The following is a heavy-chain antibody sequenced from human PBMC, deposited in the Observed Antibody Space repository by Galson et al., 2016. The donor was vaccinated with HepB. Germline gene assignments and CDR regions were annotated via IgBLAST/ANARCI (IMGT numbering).Heavy chain of an antibody. CDR1: GGSFASYT. CDR3: ARVGYGQDYSDH. Sequence: SVKVSCKASGGSFASYTINWVRQAPGQGLEWLGRIIPIRETTNYSQKFLGRVTISADKSTNTAYLELSSLTSEDTGVYYCARVGYGQDYSDHWGQGTHVTVSS. V-gene: IGHV1-69*08. CDR2: IIPIRETT. D-gene: IGHD2-21*01. J-gene: IGHJ4*02.